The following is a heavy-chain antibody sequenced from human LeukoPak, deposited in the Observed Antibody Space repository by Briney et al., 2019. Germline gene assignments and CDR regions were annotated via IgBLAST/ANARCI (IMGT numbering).Heavy chain of an antibody. Sequence: SETLSLTCTVSGGSISSYYWSWIRQPPGKGPEWIGEINHSGSTNYNPSLKSRVTISVDTSKNQFSLKLSSVTAADTAVYYCARSPYYGSGSYYNPSIEYFQHWGQGTLVTVSS. CDR1: GGSISSYY. D-gene: IGHD3-10*01. V-gene: IGHV4-34*01. CDR2: INHSGST. CDR3: ARSPYYGSGSYYNPSIEYFQH. J-gene: IGHJ1*01.